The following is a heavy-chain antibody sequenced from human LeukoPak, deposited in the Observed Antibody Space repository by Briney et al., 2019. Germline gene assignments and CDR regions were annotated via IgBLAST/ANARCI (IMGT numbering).Heavy chain of an antibody. CDR2: ISWNSGSI. V-gene: IGHV3-9*01. J-gene: IGHJ6*02. D-gene: IGHD1-26*01. CDR3: AKSGSPGIYGMDV. CDR1: GFTFSSYS. Sequence: PGGSLRLSCAASGFTFSSYSMNWVRQAPGKGLEWVSGISWNSGSIGYADSVKGRFTISRDNAKNSLYLQMNSLRAEDTALYYCAKSGSPGIYGMDVWGQGTTVTVSS.